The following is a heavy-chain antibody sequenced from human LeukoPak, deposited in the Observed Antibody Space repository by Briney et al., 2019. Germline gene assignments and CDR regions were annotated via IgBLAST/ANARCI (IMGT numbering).Heavy chain of an antibody. D-gene: IGHD3-10*01. CDR1: GGSFSGYY. Sequence: SETLSLTCAVYGGSFSGYYRSWIRQPPGKGLEWIGEINHSGSTNYNPSLKSRVTISVDTSKNQFSLKLSSVTAADTAVYYCARHGGITMVRDARRWFDPWGQGTLVTVSS. CDR2: INHSGST. CDR3: ARHGGITMVRDARRWFDP. V-gene: IGHV4-34*01. J-gene: IGHJ5*02.